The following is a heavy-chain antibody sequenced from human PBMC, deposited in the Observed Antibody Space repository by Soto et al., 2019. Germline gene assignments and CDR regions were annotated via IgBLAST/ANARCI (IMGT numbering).Heavy chain of an antibody. D-gene: IGHD3-16*01. CDR2: INPSTGTT. J-gene: IGHJ4*02. CDR3: TRDLGPYY. V-gene: IGHV1-46*01. Sequence: WVRQAPGQGLEWMAIINPSTGTTTYAQKFQGRVTMSSDSSTSTVYMELSRLRSEDTAVYYCTRDLGPYYSGQGALVTVSS.